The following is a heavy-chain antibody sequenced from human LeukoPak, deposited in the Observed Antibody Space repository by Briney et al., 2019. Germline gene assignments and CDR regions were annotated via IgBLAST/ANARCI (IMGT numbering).Heavy chain of an antibody. V-gene: IGHV4-59*08. D-gene: IGHD2-2*01. CDR2: IYHSGGT. CDR1: GGSISSDY. J-gene: IGHJ4*02. CDR3: ARQLGYCNSNSCCPTGDFDY. Sequence: SETLSLTCTVSGGSISSDYWSWIRQPPGKALEWIGNIYHSGGTNYNPSLKSRVTISVDTSKNQFSLKLSSVTAADTAVYYCARQLGYCNSNSCCPTGDFDYWGQGTLVTVSS.